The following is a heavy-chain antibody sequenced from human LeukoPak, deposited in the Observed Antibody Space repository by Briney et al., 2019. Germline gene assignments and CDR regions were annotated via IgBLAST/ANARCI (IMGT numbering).Heavy chain of an antibody. J-gene: IGHJ4*02. V-gene: IGHV1-24*01. CDR3: ATGFPHSQYYFDY. Sequence: ASVKVSCEVSGYTLTELSMHWVRQAPGKGLEWMGGFDPEDGETIYAQKFQGRVTMTEDTSTDTAYMELSSLRSEDTAVYYCATGFPHSQYYFDYWGQGTLVTVSS. CDR1: GYTLTELS. CDR2: FDPEDGET.